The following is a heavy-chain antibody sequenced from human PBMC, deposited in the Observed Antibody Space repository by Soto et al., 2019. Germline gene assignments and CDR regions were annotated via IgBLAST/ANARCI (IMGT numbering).Heavy chain of an antibody. CDR1: GFTFSSYA. Sequence: EVQLLESGGGLVQPGGSLRLSCAASGFTFSSYAMSWVRQAPGKGLEWFSAISGSGGSTYYADSVKGRFTISRDNSKNTLYLQMNSLRAEDTAVYYCAKDLSSEVVTSDAGDWGQGTLVTVSS. J-gene: IGHJ4*02. V-gene: IGHV3-23*01. D-gene: IGHD2-15*01. CDR2: ISGSGGST. CDR3: AKDLSSEVVTSDAGD.